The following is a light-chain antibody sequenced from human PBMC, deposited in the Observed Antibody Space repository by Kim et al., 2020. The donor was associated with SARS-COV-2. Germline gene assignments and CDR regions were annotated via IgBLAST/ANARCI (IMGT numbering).Light chain of an antibody. CDR2: GKN. V-gene: IGLV3-19*01. Sequence: VALGQTVRITCQGDSLRSYDATWYQQKPGQAPIVVIYGKNNRPSGIPDRFSGSSSGDTASLTITRTQAGDEADYYCNSRGSNDNVLFGGGTQLTVL. J-gene: IGLJ2*01. CDR1: SLRSYD. CDR3: NSRGSNDNVL.